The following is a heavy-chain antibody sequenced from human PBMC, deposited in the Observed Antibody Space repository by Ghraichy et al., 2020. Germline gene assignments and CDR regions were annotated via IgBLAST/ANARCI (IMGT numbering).Heavy chain of an antibody. CDR1: GGTFSSYA. CDR3: APDYGGKTPPDGFDI. J-gene: IGHJ3*02. CDR2: IIPILGIA. V-gene: IGHV1-69*04. Sequence: SVKVSCKASGGTFSSYAISWVRQAPGQGLEWMGRIIPILGIANYAQKFQGRVTITADKSTSTAYMELSSLRSEDTAVYYCAPDYGGKTPPDGFDIWGQGTMVTVSS. D-gene: IGHD4-23*01.